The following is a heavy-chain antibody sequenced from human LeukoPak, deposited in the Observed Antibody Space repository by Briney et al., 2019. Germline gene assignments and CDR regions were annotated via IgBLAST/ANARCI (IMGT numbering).Heavy chain of an antibody. CDR2: IYYSGST. CDR3: ASQYFLILSLYYFDY. CDR1: GGSISSTSYY. D-gene: IGHD3-10*02. V-gene: IGHV4-39*01. J-gene: IGHJ4*02. Sequence: PSETLSLTCTVSGGSISSTSYYWGWIRQPPGKGLEWIGSIYYSGSTYYNPSLKSRVTISVDTSKNQSSLKLSSVTAADTAVYYCASQYFLILSLYYFDYWGQGTLVTVSS.